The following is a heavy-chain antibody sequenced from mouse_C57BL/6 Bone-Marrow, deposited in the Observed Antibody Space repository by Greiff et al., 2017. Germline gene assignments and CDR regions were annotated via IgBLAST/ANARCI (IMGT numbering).Heavy chain of an antibody. D-gene: IGHD1-1*01. CDR3: ARLDSGSAFAY. CDR1: GYTFTSYW. Sequence: QVQLKQPGAELVKPGASVKLSCKASGYTFTSYWMHWVKQRPGRGLEWIGRIDPNSGGTKYNEKFKGKATLTVDKPSSTAYMQLSSLTSEDSAVYYCARLDSGSAFAYWGQGTLVTVSA. J-gene: IGHJ3*01. CDR2: IDPNSGGT. V-gene: IGHV1-72*01.